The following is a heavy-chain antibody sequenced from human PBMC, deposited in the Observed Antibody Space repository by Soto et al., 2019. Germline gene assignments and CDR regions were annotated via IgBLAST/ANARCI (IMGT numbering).Heavy chain of an antibody. CDR2: ISGSGDST. J-gene: IGHJ4*02. CDR3: AKEGTTVTTNIDY. CDR1: GFNFNNYA. Sequence: GGSLRLSCVASGFNFNNYAMIWVRQAPGKGLEWVSVISGSGDSTYYADSVKGRFTISRDNSMNTLYLQMNSLRAEDTAVYYCAKEGTTVTTNIDYGGQGTLVTVSS. V-gene: IGHV3-23*01. D-gene: IGHD4-17*01.